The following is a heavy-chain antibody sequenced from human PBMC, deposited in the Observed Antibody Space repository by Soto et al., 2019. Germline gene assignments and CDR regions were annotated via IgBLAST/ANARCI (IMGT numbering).Heavy chain of an antibody. V-gene: IGHV1-18*01. CDR2: ISAYNIDT. J-gene: IGHJ6*02. D-gene: IGHD3-3*01. Sequence: QVQLVQSGAEVKKPGASVKVSCKSSGYRFETYAMSWVRQAPGQGLEWMGWISAYNIDTYYAQKFQDRVTMTTDTSTGTAYMELRSLTSDDTAVYYCARGRGVIIGAMDVWGQGTTVTVSS. CDR3: ARGRGVIIGAMDV. CDR1: GYRFETYA.